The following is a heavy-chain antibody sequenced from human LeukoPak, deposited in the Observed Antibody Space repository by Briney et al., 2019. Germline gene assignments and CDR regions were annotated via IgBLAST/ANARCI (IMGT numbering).Heavy chain of an antibody. CDR1: GFTFSSYA. V-gene: IGHV3-23*01. D-gene: IGHD2-8*01. CDR3: AKADIVLMVYANFDY. Sequence: GGSLRLSCAASGFTFSSYALSWFRQAPGKGLEWVSAISGSGGSSYYADSVKGRFTISRDNSKNTLYLQMNSLRAEDTALYYCAKADIVLMVYANFDYWGQGALVTVSS. CDR2: ISGSGGSS. J-gene: IGHJ4*02.